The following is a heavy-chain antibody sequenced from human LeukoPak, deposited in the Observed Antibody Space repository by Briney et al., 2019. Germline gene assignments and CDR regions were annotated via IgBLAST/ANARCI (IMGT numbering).Heavy chain of an antibody. J-gene: IGHJ5*02. D-gene: IGHD2-2*01. Sequence: PGGSLRLSCAASRFTFSSYAMHWVRQAPGKGLEWVAVISYDGSNKYYADSVKGRFTISRDNSKNTLYLQMNSLRAEDTAVYYCASDYPRSDIVVVPAAMVPWFDPWGQGTLVTVSS. CDR1: RFTFSSYA. CDR2: ISYDGSNK. V-gene: IGHV3-30-3*01. CDR3: ASDYPRSDIVVVPAAMVPWFDP.